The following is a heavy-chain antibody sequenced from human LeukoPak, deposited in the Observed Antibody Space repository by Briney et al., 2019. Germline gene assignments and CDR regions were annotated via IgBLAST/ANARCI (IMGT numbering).Heavy chain of an antibody. D-gene: IGHD3-9*01. V-gene: IGHV4-59*01. CDR2: IYYTGST. J-gene: IGHJ4*02. CDR1: GGSLSSYY. Sequence: PSETLSLTCTVSGGSLSSYYWTLIRQLPGKGLEWIGYIYYTGSTNYNPSLKSRVTMLVDTSKNQFSLNLNSVTAADTAVYYCARSGTVTGYLYWGQGALVTVSS. CDR3: ARSGTVTGYLY.